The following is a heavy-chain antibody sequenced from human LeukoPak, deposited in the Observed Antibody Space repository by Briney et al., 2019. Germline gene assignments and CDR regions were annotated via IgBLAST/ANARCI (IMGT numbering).Heavy chain of an antibody. Sequence: SGTLSLTCAVYGGSFSGYYWGWIRQPPGKGLEWIGEINHSGSTNYNPSLKSRVTISVDTSKNQFSLKLSSVTAADTAVYYCARRYGGFDYWGQGTLVTVSS. CDR2: INHSGST. CDR3: ARRYGGFDY. D-gene: IGHD3-10*01. CDR1: GGSFSGYY. V-gene: IGHV4-34*01. J-gene: IGHJ4*02.